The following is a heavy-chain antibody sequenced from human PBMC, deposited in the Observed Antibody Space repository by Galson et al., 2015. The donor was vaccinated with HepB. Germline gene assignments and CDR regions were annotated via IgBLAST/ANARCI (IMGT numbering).Heavy chain of an antibody. CDR3: ASESPDL. Sequence: SLRLSCAGSGFTFSGYTMNWVRQAPGKGLQWVASISCGSGHDIFYRESVKGRFTISRDNAKNSLYLQMNSLRVEDTGVYYCASESPDLWGQGTTVTVSS. V-gene: IGHV3-21*01. CDR2: ISCGSGHDI. CDR1: GFTFSGYT. J-gene: IGHJ6*02.